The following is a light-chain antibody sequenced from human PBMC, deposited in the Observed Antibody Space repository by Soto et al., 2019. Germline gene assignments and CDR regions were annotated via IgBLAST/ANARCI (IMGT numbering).Light chain of an antibody. CDR2: AAS. CDR3: QQYGSSPRVT. Sequence: EIVLTQSPGTLSLSPGDRATLSCRASQTISSTYLAWYQQKPGQAPRLLIYAASTRATGIPDRFSGSGSGTDFTLTISRLEPEDFAVYYCQQYGSSPRVTFGQGTRLEIK. CDR1: QTISSTY. V-gene: IGKV3-20*01. J-gene: IGKJ5*01.